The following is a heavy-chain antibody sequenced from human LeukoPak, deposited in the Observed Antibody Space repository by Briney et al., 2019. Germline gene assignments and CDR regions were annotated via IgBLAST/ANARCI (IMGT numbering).Heavy chain of an antibody. J-gene: IGHJ4*02. CDR2: VYHSGST. CDR1: GGSISSYY. CDR3: ASGPRTNWARFDH. Sequence: PSETLSLTCTVSGGSISSYYWSWIRQPPGKGLEWIGYVYHSGSTHYNPSLKSRVTISIDTSKNQFSLKLSSVTAADTAVYHCASGPRTNWARFDHWGQGTQVTVSS. D-gene: IGHD1-1*01. V-gene: IGHV4-59*01.